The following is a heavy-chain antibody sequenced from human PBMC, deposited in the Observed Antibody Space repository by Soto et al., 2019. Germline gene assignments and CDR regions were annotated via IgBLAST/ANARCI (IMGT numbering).Heavy chain of an antibody. Sequence: PSHTLSLTCAISGYSVSSNSAAWNLIRQSPSRGLEWLGRTYYRSKWFNEYALSVRSRISINADTSKNQFSLQLNSVTLEDTAVYYCVRDGDGSGRTDFQYWGQGTLVTVSS. V-gene: IGHV6-1*01. CDR2: TYYRSKWFN. D-gene: IGHD3-3*01. J-gene: IGHJ4*02. CDR1: GYSVSSNSAA. CDR3: VRDGDGSGRTDFQY.